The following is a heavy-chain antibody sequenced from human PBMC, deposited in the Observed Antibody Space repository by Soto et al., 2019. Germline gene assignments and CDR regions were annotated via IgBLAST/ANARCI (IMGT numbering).Heavy chain of an antibody. CDR3: ARGFKSSSWGFDP. V-gene: IGHV1-3*01. CDR1: GYTFTSYA. CDR2: INAGNGNT. D-gene: IGHD6-13*01. J-gene: IGHJ5*02. Sequence: RASVKVSCKASGYTFTSYAMHWVRQAPGQRLEWMGWINAGNGNTKYSQKFQGRVTITRDTSASTAYMELSSLRSEDTAVYYCARGFKSSSWGFDPWGQGTLVTVSS.